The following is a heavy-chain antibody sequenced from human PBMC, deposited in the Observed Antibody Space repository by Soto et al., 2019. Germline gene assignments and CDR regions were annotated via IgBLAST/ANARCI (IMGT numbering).Heavy chain of an antibody. D-gene: IGHD1-1*01. V-gene: IGHV1-24*01. CDR1: GYTLTEFS. CDR2: FDPEDGET. CDR3: ATENMEPPNNYYYYGMDV. Sequence: ASVKVSCKVSGYTLTEFSMHWVRQAPGKGLEWMGGFDPEDGETIYAQKFQGRVTMTEDTSTDTAYMELSSLRSEDTAVYYCATENMEPPNNYYYYGMDVWGQGTTVTVSS. J-gene: IGHJ6*02.